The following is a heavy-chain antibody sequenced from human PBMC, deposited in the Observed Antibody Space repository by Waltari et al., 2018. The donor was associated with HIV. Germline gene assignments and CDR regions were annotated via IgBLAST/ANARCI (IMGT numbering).Heavy chain of an antibody. CDR3: ARDVRWELPPVDYYYGMDV. CDR2: ISAYKGNT. Sequence: QVQLVQSGAEVKKPGASVKVSCKASGYTFTSYGISWVRQAPGQGLEWMGWISAYKGNTNYAQKLQGRVTMTTDTSTSTAYMELRSLRSDDTAVYYCARDVRWELPPVDYYYGMDVWGQGTTVTVSS. CDR1: GYTFTSYG. V-gene: IGHV1-18*01. D-gene: IGHD1-26*01. J-gene: IGHJ6*02.